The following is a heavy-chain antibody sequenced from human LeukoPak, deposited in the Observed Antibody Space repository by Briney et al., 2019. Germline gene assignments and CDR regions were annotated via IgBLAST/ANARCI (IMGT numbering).Heavy chain of an antibody. CDR3: ARGWDGIAVAGSFDY. V-gene: IGHV4-61*01. D-gene: IGHD6-19*01. CDR2: IYYSGST. Sequence: SETLSLTCTVSGGSISNNNYYWSWIRQPPGKGLEWIGDIYYSGSTNYNPSLTSRVTISVDTSKNQFSLKLNSVTAADTAVYYCARGWDGIAVAGSFDYWGQGTLVTVSS. CDR1: GGSISNNNYY. J-gene: IGHJ4*02.